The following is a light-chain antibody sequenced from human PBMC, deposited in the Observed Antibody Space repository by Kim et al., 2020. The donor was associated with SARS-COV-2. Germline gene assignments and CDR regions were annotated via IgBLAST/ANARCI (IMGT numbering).Light chain of an antibody. CDR2: KAS. CDR1: QSSSSW. V-gene: IGKV1-5*03. J-gene: IGKJ2*01. Sequence: SESVGDRVTSTCRASQSSSSWLAWYQQKPGKAPKHLIYKASSLESGVPSRFSGSGSGTEFTLTISSLQPDDVATYYCQQYNSYLYTFGQGTKLEI. CDR3: QQYNSYLYT.